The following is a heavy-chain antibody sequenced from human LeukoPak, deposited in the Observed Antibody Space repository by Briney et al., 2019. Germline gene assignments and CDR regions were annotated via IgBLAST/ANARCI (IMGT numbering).Heavy chain of an antibody. Sequence: PGGSLRLSCAASGFTFSSYGMHWVRQAPGKGLEWVAVISYDGSNKYYADSVKGRFTISRDNSKNTLYLQMNSLRAEDTAVHYCAKGGYYDSSGYTGYWGQGTLVTVSS. CDR2: ISYDGSNK. CDR1: GFTFSSYG. J-gene: IGHJ4*02. CDR3: AKGGYYDSSGYTGY. V-gene: IGHV3-30*18. D-gene: IGHD3-22*01.